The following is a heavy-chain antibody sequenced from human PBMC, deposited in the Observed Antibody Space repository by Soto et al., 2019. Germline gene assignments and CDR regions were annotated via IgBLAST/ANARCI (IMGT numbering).Heavy chain of an antibody. CDR1: GDSVSSNSAA. CDR2: TYYRSKWYN. CDR3: ASLPDIVVLSAAMFDYYRMDV. D-gene: IGHD2-2*01. V-gene: IGHV6-1*01. J-gene: IGHJ6*02. Sequence: SQTLSLTCAISGDSVSSNSAAWNWIRQSPSRGLEWLGRTYYRSKWYNDYAVSVKSRITINPDTSKNQFSLQLNSVTPEDTAVYYCASLPDIVVLSAAMFDYYRMDVWGQATTVTVSS.